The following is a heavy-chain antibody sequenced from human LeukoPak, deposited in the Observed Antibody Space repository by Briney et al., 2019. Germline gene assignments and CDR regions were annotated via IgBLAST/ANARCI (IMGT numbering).Heavy chain of an antibody. CDR1: TGSISSGSYY. D-gene: IGHD2-2*01. J-gene: IGHJ3*01. V-gene: IGHV4-61*09. CDR2: MYSSGST. CDR3: ARGLSRASGLPDALDV. Sequence: SETLSLTCTVSTGSISSGSYYWTWIRQPAGKGLQWIGHMYSSGSTSYNSSLKSRVTISVDTSKNQFSLRLNSVTAADTAVYYCARGLSRASGLPDALDVWGHGTMVTVSS.